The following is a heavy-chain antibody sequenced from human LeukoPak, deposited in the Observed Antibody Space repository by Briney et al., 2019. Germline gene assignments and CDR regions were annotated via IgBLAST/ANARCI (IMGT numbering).Heavy chain of an antibody. CDR1: GFTFSSFA. Sequence: GGSMRLSCAASGFTFSSFAMHWVRQAPGKGLDWVAIISSDASTEYYADSVKGRFTISRDNPKNTLYLQMNSLRAEDTAVYYCAREVGMTDYWGQGTLVTVSS. CDR3: AREVGMTDY. J-gene: IGHJ4*02. V-gene: IGHV3-30-3*01. CDR2: ISSDASTE.